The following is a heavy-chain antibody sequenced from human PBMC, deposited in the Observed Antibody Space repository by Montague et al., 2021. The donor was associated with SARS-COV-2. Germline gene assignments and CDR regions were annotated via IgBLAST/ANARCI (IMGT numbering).Heavy chain of an antibody. CDR1: GGSISSGSYY. J-gene: IGHJ5*02. V-gene: IGHV4-61*02. CDR2: IYTSGST. D-gene: IGHD6-13*01. Sequence: TLSLTCTVSGGSISSGSYYWSWIRQPAGKGLEWIGRIYTSGSTNYNPSLKSRVTISVDTSKNQFSLKLSSVTAADTAVYYCAGGGYSSSWYGRRSWFDPWGQGTLVTVSS. CDR3: AGGGYSSSWYGRRSWFDP.